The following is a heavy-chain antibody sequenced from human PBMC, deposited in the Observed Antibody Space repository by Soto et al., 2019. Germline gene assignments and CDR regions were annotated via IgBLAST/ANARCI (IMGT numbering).Heavy chain of an antibody. V-gene: IGHV2-70*11. D-gene: IGHD6-19*01. CDR2: IDWDDDK. CDR3: ARIISSGWYEFGMDV. J-gene: IGHJ6*02. CDR1: GSSLSTSGMC. Sequence: ASGPTLVNPTQTLTLTCTFSGSSLSTSGMCVSWIRQPPGKALEWLARIDWDDDKYYSTSLKTRLTISKDTSKNQVVLTMTNMDPVDTATYYCARIISSGWYEFGMDVWGQGTTVTVSS.